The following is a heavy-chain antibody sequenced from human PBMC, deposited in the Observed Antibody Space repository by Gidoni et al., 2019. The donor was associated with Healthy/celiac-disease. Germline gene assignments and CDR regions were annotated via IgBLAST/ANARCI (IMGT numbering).Heavy chain of an antibody. CDR3: AKPPGYSSSWYLFGY. CDR2: SSGSGGRT. J-gene: IGHJ4*02. CDR1: GFTVSSYA. Sequence: EVQLLESGGGLVQPGGSLRLSCAASGFTVSSYAMSWVRQAPGKGLGWVSASSGSGGRTYYADSVKGWFTISRENSKNTLYLKMNSLRAEDTAVDYCAKPPGYSSSWYLFGYWGQGTLVTVSS. D-gene: IGHD6-13*01. V-gene: IGHV3-23*01.